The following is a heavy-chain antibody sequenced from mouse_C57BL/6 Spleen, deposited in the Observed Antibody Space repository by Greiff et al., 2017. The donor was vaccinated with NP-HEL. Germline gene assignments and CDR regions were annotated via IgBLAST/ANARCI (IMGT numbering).Heavy chain of an antibody. D-gene: IGHD2-4*01. Sequence: EVQRVESGGGLVKPGGSLKLSCAASGFTFSDYGMHWVRQAPEKGLEWVAYISSGSSTIYYADTVKGRFTISRDNAKNTLFLQMTSLRSEDTAMYYFARMYDYDNYYAMDYWGQGTSVTVSS. J-gene: IGHJ4*01. CDR2: ISSGSSTI. CDR3: ARMYDYDNYYAMDY. V-gene: IGHV5-17*01. CDR1: GFTFSDYG.